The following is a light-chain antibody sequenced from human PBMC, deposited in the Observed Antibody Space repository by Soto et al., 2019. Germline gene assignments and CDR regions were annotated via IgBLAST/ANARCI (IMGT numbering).Light chain of an antibody. CDR3: QQYNNWART. CDR2: GAS. J-gene: IGKJ1*01. Sequence: EIVMTQSPATLSVSPGERATLSCRASQSVSNNLAWYQQRPGQAPMLLMYGASTRATGIPARFSGSGSGTEFTLTISSLQSADFAVYFCQQYNNWARTFGQGTKVEVK. CDR1: QSVSNN. V-gene: IGKV3-15*01.